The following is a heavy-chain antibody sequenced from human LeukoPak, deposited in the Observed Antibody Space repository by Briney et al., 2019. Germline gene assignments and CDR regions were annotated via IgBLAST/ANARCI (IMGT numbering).Heavy chain of an antibody. CDR2: ISSTSSYI. Sequence: GGSLRLSCAASGFTFSNYNFYWVRQAPGKGLEWVSSISSTSSYIYYADSVKGRFTISRDNAENSLYLQMNSLRAEDTAVYYCARALWSGPVYYGMDVWGQGTTVTVSS. V-gene: IGHV3-21*06. D-gene: IGHD3-10*01. J-gene: IGHJ6*02. CDR1: GFTFSNYN. CDR3: ARALWSGPVYYGMDV.